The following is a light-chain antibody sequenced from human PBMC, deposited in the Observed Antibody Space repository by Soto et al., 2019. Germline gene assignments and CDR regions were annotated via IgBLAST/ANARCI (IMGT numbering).Light chain of an antibody. Sequence: EIVMTQSPATLSVSPETRVTLSCRASQSVSSRLAWYHQKPGQSPRLLIYGASTRATGIPARFSGSGSGTEFTLTISSLQSEDFGLYYCHQYNNFWTFGQGTKVDIK. CDR3: HQYNNFWT. J-gene: IGKJ1*01. V-gene: IGKV3-15*01. CDR2: GAS. CDR1: QSVSSR.